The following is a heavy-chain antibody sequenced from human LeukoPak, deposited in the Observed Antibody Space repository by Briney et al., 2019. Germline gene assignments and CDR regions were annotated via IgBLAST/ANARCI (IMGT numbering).Heavy chain of an antibody. V-gene: IGHV3-74*01. CDR1: GFTFSSYW. CDR3: ARVSTMVRGVMGAFDI. CDR2: INSDGSST. J-gene: IGHJ3*02. Sequence: GGSLRLSCAASGFTFSSYWMHWVRQAPGKGLVWVSRINSDGSSTSYADSVKGRFTISRDNAKNTLYLQMNSLRAEDTALYHCARVSTMVRGVMGAFDIWGQGTMVTVSS. D-gene: IGHD3-10*01.